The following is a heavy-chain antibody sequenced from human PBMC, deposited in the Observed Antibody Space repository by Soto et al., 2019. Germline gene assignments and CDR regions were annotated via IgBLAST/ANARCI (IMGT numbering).Heavy chain of an antibody. J-gene: IGHJ5*02. D-gene: IGHD3-10*01. CDR2: INHSGST. V-gene: IGHV4-34*01. CDR3: ASSRTSRYYYGSGGPYKGRGFDP. Sequence: SETLSLTCAVYGGSFSGYYWSWIRQPPGKGLEWIGEINHSGSTNYNPSLKSRVTISVDTSKDQFSLRLSSVTAADTAVYYCASSRTSRYYYGSGGPYKGRGFDPWGQGTLVTSPQ. CDR1: GGSFSGYY.